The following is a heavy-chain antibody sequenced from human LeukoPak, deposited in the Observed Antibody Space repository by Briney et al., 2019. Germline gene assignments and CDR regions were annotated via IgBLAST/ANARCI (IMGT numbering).Heavy chain of an antibody. CDR3: ARVGDGLNDGFDI. V-gene: IGHV1-2*02. Sequence: ASVKVSCKASGGTFSSYAISWVRQAPGQGLEWMGRINPNSGGTNYAQKFQGRVTMTRDTSISTAYMELSSLRSEDTAEYYCARVGDGLNDGFDIWGQGTMVTVSS. J-gene: IGHJ3*02. CDR1: GGTFSSYA. CDR2: INPNSGGT. D-gene: IGHD5-24*01.